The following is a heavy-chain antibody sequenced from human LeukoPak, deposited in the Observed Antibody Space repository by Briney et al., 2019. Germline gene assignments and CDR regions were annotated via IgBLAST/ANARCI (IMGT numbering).Heavy chain of an antibody. J-gene: IGHJ5*02. CDR3: ARAPGSTNSFDP. V-gene: IGHV4-30-2*01. CDR2: TYHSGST. D-gene: IGHD3-10*01. Sequence: SETLSLTCAVSGGSISSGGYSWRWIRQPPGKGLEWIGYTYHSGSTYYNPSLKSRVTISVDRSKNQFSLKLSSVTAADTAVYYCARAPGSTNSFDPWGQGTLVTVSS. CDR1: GGSISSGGYS.